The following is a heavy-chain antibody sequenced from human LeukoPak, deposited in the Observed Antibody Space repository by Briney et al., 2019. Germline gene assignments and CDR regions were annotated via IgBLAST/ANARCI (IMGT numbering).Heavy chain of an antibody. Sequence: PGGSLRLSCAASGFTFSSYTMSWVRQAPGKGLEWVSTITTSDGNTYYADSVKGRFTVSRDNSKNTLYLQMNSLRAEDTAVYYCARPHEYYYDSSGYDYWGQGTLVTVSS. CDR1: GFTFSSYT. V-gene: IGHV3-23*01. CDR3: ARPHEYYYDSSGYDY. D-gene: IGHD3-22*01. CDR2: ITTSDGNT. J-gene: IGHJ4*02.